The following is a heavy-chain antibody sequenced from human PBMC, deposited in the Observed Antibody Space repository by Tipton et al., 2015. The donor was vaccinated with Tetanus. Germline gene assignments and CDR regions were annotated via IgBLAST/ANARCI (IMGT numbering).Heavy chain of an antibody. CDR2: IYYGGNT. D-gene: IGHD4-23*01. Sequence: TLSLTCTVSGGSISSYYWSWVRQPPGKGLEWIGSIYYGGNTYYNPSLKSRLTMAVDTSKTQVSLKLSSVTAADTAVYYCATGRRTVGFDYWGQGALVTVSS. CDR3: ATGRRTVGFDY. CDR1: GGSISSYY. V-gene: IGHV4-59*04. J-gene: IGHJ4*02.